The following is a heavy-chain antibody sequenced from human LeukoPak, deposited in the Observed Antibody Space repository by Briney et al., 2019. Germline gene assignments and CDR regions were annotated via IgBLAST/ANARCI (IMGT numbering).Heavy chain of an antibody. Sequence: ASVTVSCKASGYTFTSYSMHWLRQAPRQGLEWMGIINHSGRSTNYAQKYHGRVTMTRDISTSTVYMEFSSLRSEDTAVYYCARDEVAGVYYFDYWGQGTLVTVSS. J-gene: IGHJ4*02. V-gene: IGHV1-46*01. CDR1: GYTFTSYS. CDR3: ARDEVAGVYYFDY. CDR2: INHSGRST. D-gene: IGHD6-19*01.